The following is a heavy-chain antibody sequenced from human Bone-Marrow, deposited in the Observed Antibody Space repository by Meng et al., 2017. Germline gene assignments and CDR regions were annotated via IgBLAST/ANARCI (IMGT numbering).Heavy chain of an antibody. CDR2: INHSGST. D-gene: IGHD2-21*01. CDR1: GGSFSAYD. V-gene: IGHV4-34*01. Sequence: QVQVQQWGAGLLKPSGTLSLTCAFYGGSFSAYDWSWIRQPPGKGLEWLGQINHSGSTNDNPSLKSRVTISIDTSRNQLSLKLSSVTAADTAVYYCRLAYCMGDCVDYWGQGTLVTVSS. J-gene: IGHJ4*02. CDR3: RLAYCMGDCVDY.